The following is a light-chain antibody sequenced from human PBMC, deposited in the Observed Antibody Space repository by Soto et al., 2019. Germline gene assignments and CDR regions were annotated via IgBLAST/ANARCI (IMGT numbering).Light chain of an antibody. CDR3: QQDNSYHT. Sequence: DIQMTQSPSTLSASVGDRVTITCRASQSISSWLAWYQQKPGKAPKLLIYKASSLESGVPSRFSGSGSGTEFTLTISSLQPEDFATYYCQQDNSYHTFGQGTKLEIK. J-gene: IGKJ2*01. CDR2: KAS. CDR1: QSISSW. V-gene: IGKV1-5*03.